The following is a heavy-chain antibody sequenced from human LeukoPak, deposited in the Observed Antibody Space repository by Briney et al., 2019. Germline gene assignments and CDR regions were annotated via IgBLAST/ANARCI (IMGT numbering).Heavy chain of an antibody. D-gene: IGHD1-14*01. CDR1: GLTFSNAW. CDR3: TTELDVRPNHY. J-gene: IGHJ4*02. CDR2: IKRKSDGGTT. Sequence: PGGSLILSCAASGLTFSNAWMSWVRQAPGKGLEWVGRIKRKSDGGTTDYAAPVKGRFTISRDDSKNTLYLQMNSLKSEDTAIYYCTTELDVRPNHYWGQGTLVTVSS. V-gene: IGHV3-15*01.